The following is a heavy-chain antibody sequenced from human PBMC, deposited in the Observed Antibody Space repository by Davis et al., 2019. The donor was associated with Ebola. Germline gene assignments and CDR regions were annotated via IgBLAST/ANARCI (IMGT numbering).Heavy chain of an antibody. J-gene: IGHJ4*02. D-gene: IGHD5-12*01. Sequence: AASVKVSCKASGYTFTSYGISWVRQAPGQGLEWMGWISAYNGNTNYAQKLQGRVTMTTDTSTSTAYMELRSLRSDDTAVYYCAGGVYSGYDSPFDYWGQGTLVTVSS. V-gene: IGHV1-18*01. CDR3: AGGVYSGYDSPFDY. CDR2: ISAYNGNT. CDR1: GYTFTSYG.